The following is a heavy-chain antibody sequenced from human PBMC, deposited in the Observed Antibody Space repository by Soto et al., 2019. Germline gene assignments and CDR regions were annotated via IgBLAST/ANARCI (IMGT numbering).Heavy chain of an antibody. CDR3: PSVAPLNSSRDDVDY. V-gene: IGHV5-51*01. Sequence: GESLKISCKGSGYSFTSYWIGWVRQMPGKGLEWMGIIYPGDSDTRYSPSFQGQVTISADKSISTAYLQWSSLKASDTAMYSFPSVAPLNSSRDDVDYRGQGTLITVSS. CDR2: IYPGDSDT. CDR1: GYSFTSYW. D-gene: IGHD2-2*01. J-gene: IGHJ4*02.